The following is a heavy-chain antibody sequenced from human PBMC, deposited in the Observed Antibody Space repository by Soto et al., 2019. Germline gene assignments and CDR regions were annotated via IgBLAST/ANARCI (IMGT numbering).Heavy chain of an antibody. D-gene: IGHD4-4*01. Sequence: EVQLVESGGTLVQPAGSLRLSCAAAGFTFTNYWMHWVRQAPGKGLVWVSRINGDGSNAFYADSVKGRFTISRDNAKNTVYLQMNILRAEDTAIYYCARGIQYRYGMDVWGQGTTFTFSS. J-gene: IGHJ6*02. CDR3: ARGIQYRYGMDV. V-gene: IGHV3-74*01. CDR2: INGDGSNA. CDR1: GFTFTNYW.